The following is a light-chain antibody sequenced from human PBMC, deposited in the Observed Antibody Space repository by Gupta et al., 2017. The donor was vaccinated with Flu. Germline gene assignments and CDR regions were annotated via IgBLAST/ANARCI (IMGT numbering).Light chain of an antibody. CDR3: QQRSTSWT. V-gene: IGKV3-11*01. Sequence: EIVLTQSPATLSLSPGERATLSCRASQSVSSYLAWYQQKPGQAPRLLIYDASNRANGIAARFSGSGSGTDFTLTSSSREPEDFAVYYWQQRSTSWTFGQGTKVEIK. CDR1: QSVSSY. J-gene: IGKJ1*01. CDR2: DAS.